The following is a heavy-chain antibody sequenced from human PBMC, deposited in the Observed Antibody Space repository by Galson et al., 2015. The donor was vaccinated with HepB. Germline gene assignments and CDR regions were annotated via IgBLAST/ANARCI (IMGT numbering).Heavy chain of an antibody. Sequence: AISGDSVSSNTVGWNWIRQSPSRGLAWLGRTYYRSKWSNDYAESVQSRITINPDTSKNQISLQLNSVTPEDTAVYYCARSIHLGRGFDSWGQGTLVTVSS. J-gene: IGHJ5*01. V-gene: IGHV6-1*01. D-gene: IGHD7-27*01. CDR1: GDSVSSNTVG. CDR2: TYYRSKWSN. CDR3: ARSIHLGRGFDS.